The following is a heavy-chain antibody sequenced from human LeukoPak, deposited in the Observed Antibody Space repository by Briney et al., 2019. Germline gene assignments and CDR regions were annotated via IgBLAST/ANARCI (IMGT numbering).Heavy chain of an antibody. V-gene: IGHV3-30*02. CDR2: IRFYGTSK. J-gene: IGHJ6*03. D-gene: IGHD1-26*01. Sequence: GGSLRLSCATSGFTFSNYGMHWVRQAPGKGLEWVAFIRFYGTSKFYADSVKGRFTIFRDDSKNTLYLQMNSLRPEDTAIYYCAKDFAVGATYYYYMDVWGKGTTVTVSS. CDR1: GFTFSNYG. CDR3: AKDFAVGATYYYYMDV.